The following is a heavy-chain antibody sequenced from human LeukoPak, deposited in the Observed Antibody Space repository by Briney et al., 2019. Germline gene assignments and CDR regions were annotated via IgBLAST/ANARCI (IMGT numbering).Heavy chain of an antibody. CDR3: ARLPLSRYYDFWSGMDV. Sequence: ASVKVSCKASGYSFTSYGISWVRQAPGQGLEWMGWISAYNGETRYTQKLQGRATMTTDTSTSTGYMELRSLRSDDTAVYYCARLPLSRYYDFWSGMDVWGQGTTVTVSS. D-gene: IGHD3-3*01. CDR2: ISAYNGET. CDR1: GYSFTSYG. V-gene: IGHV1-18*01. J-gene: IGHJ6*02.